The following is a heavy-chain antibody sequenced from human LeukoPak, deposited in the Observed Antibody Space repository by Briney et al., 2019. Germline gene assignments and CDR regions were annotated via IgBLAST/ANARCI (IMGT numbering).Heavy chain of an antibody. V-gene: IGHV4-39*01. D-gene: IGHD6-13*01. Sequence: SETLSLTCTVSGGSISSTNYYWGWIRQPPGKGLEWFRRIYYTGSTYYNPSLKSRVTISLDTSKNQFSLRLSSVTAADTAVYYCARRVFGSSWTDYWGQGTLVTVSS. CDR1: GGSISSTNYY. CDR2: IYYTGST. CDR3: ARRVFGSSWTDY. J-gene: IGHJ4*02.